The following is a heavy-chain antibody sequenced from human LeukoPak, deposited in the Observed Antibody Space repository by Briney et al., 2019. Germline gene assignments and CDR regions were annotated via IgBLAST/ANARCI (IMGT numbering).Heavy chain of an antibody. J-gene: IGHJ6*02. CDR3: SRDAGRGPSHRMTYYYYYDMDV. V-gene: IGHV1-69*01. Sequence: GSSVKVSCKASGGTFSSYAISWVRQAPGQGLEWMGGITPIFGTANYAQKFQGRVTITVDESTSTAYMELSSLRSEDTAVYYCSRDAGRGPSHRMTYYYYYDMDVWGQGTTVTVSS. CDR2: ITPIFGTA. D-gene: IGHD2/OR15-2a*01. CDR1: GGTFSSYA.